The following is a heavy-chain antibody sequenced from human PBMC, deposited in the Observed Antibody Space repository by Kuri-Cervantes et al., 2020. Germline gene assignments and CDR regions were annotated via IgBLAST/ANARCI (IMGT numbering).Heavy chain of an antibody. CDR3: AKAHSSTWPLDI. V-gene: IGHV4-61*01. CDR1: GGSVSSGNYY. D-gene: IGHD6-13*01. CDR2: INHSGST. J-gene: IGHJ4*02. Sequence: SETLSLTCSVSGGSVSSGNYYWTWIRQPPGKGLEWIGKINHSGSTNYNPSLKSRVTISKDTSKNQFSLNLSSVTAADTAVHYCAKAHSSTWPLDIWGQGTLVTVSS.